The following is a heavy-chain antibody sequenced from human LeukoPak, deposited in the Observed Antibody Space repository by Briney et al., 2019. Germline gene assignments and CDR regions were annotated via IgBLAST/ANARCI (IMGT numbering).Heavy chain of an antibody. J-gene: IGHJ6*03. CDR2: IYYSGST. CDR3: AGGPLMTPVRPIYMDV. D-gene: IGHD4-17*01. Sequence: SETLSLTCTVSGGSISSYYWSWIRQPPGKGLEWIGYIYYSGSTNYNPSLKSRVTISVDTSKNQFSLKLSSVTAADTAVYYFAGGPLMTPVRPIYMDVWGKGTTVTVSS. CDR1: GGSISSYY. V-gene: IGHV4-59*01.